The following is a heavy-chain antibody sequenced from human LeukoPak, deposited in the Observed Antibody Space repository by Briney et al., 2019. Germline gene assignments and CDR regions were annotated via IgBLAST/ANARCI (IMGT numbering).Heavy chain of an antibody. D-gene: IGHD3-22*01. CDR3: ARHGPTYFYDSSGVFDI. Sequence: GESLRISCKTSGYPFIHYWISWVRQVPGKGLEWMGRIDPSDSYTNYGPPLQGHVTISADRSMNTSYLQWSSLKASDTAMYYCARHGPTYFYDSSGVFDIWGQGTMVTVSS. CDR2: IDPSDSYT. CDR1: GYPFIHYW. J-gene: IGHJ3*02. V-gene: IGHV5-10-1*01.